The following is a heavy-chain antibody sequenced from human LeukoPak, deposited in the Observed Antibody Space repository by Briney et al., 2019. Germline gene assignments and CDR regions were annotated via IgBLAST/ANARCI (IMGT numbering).Heavy chain of an antibody. J-gene: IGHJ4*02. CDR2: LSGSADRT. CDR3: AKGSHYGDLLFEY. CDR1: GFTFSNYA. Sequence: GGSLRLSCAASGFTFSNYAMSWVRQAPEKGLEWVSALSGSADRTYYADSVKGRFTISRDNSKNTVYLQMNSLRAEDTAVYYCAKGSHYGDLLFEYWGQGTLATVSS. D-gene: IGHD4-17*01. V-gene: IGHV3-23*01.